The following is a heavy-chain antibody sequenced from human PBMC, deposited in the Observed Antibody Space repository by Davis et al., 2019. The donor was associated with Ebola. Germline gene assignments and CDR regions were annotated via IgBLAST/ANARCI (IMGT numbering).Heavy chain of an antibody. Sequence: ASAQVSSKASGYNFRAYSVHWVRQVPGAGLEWMGRIDPYSGGTNYAQKFQGWVTMTRDTSISTAYMELTSDDTAVYYCARGGTGYDYAFEYWGQGSLVSVSS. J-gene: IGHJ4*02. V-gene: IGHV1-2*04. CDR3: ARGGTGYDYAFEY. CDR1: GYNFRAYS. CDR2: IDPYSGGT. D-gene: IGHD5-12*01.